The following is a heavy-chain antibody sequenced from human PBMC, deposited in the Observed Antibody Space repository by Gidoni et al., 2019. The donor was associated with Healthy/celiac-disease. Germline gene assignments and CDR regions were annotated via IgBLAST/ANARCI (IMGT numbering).Heavy chain of an antibody. Sequence: EVQLLESGGGLVQPGGSLRLSCAASGFTFSSYAMRWVRPAPGKGLEWVSAISGSGGSTYYADSVKGRFTISRDNSKNTLYLQMNSLRAEDTAVYYCAKGGDIVVVPAAIASPYYYYGMDVWGQGTTVTVSS. J-gene: IGHJ6*02. CDR2: ISGSGGST. CDR1: GFTFSSYA. V-gene: IGHV3-23*01. CDR3: AKGGDIVVVPAAIASPYYYYGMDV. D-gene: IGHD2-2*01.